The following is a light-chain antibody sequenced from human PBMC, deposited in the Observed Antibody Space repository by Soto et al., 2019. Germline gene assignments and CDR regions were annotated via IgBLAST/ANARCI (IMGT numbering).Light chain of an antibody. CDR3: GADHGSGNNFVWV. J-gene: IGLJ3*02. V-gene: IGLV9-49*01. Sequence: QSVLSQSPSASASLGASVTLTCTLSSGYSNYKVDWYQQRPGKGPRFVMRVGTGGIVGSKGDGIPDRFSVLGSGLNRYLNIKNIQEEDESDYHCGADHGSGNNFVWVFGGGTKLTVL. CDR1: SGYSNYK. CDR2: VGTGGIVG.